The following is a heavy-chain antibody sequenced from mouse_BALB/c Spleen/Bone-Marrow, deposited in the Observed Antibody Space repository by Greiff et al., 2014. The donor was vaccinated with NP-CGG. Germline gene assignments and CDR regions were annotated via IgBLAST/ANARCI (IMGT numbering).Heavy chain of an antibody. D-gene: IGHD1-1*01. J-gene: IGHJ2*01. CDR3: ANYYYGSHFDY. V-gene: IGHV14-3*02. CDR2: IYPANGNT. Sequence: VPLPPSGAALVPPGASVPFSCPASGFPIKDTYMHWVKQRPDPGLEWIGRIYPANGNTKYDPKFQGKATITADTSSNTAYLQLSSLTSEDTAVYYCANYYYGSHFDYWGQGTTLTVSS. CDR1: GFPIKDTY.